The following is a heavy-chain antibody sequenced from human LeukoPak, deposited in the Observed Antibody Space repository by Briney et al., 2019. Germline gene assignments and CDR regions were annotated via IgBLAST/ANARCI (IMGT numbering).Heavy chain of an antibody. J-gene: IGHJ4*02. CDR2: IYYSGST. CDR3: ARTIAAAAPIDY. CDR1: GGSISSYY. Sequence: PSGNPSLNRTVSGGSISSYYWRWVREPPGKGLEWIGYIYYSGSTNYNPSLKSRVTISVDTSKNQFSLKLSSVTAADTAVYYCARTIAAAAPIDYWGQGTLVTVSS. V-gene: IGHV4-59*08. D-gene: IGHD6-13*01.